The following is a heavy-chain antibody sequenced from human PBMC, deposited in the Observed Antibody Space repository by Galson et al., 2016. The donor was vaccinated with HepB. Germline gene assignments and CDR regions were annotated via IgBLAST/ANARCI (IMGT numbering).Heavy chain of an antibody. CDR1: GFTFDNYT. D-gene: IGHD6-6*01. J-gene: IGHJ2*01. Sequence: SLRLSCAASGFTFDNYTMNWLRQAPGKGLEWVSSVSHTRTYVYYADSVEGRFTTSRDNAKNSLYLEMNSLRAEDTAVFYCARSLGWYFDVWGRGTLVTVSS. CDR3: ARSLGWYFDV. CDR2: VSHTRTYV. V-gene: IGHV3-21*01.